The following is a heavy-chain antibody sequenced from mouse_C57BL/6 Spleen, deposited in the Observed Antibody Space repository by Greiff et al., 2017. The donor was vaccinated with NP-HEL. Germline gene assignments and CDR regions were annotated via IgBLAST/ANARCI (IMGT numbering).Heavy chain of an antibody. J-gene: IGHJ2*01. CDR3: ARDDGTGFDY. CDR2: ISDGGSYT. V-gene: IGHV5-4*01. D-gene: IGHD3-3*01. CDR1: GFTFSSYA. Sequence: EVMLVESGGGLVKPGGSLKLSCAASGFTFSSYAMSWVRQTPEKRLEWVATISDGGSYTYYPDNVKGRFTISRDNAKNNLYLQMSHLKSEDTAMYYCARDDGTGFDYWGQGTTLTVSS.